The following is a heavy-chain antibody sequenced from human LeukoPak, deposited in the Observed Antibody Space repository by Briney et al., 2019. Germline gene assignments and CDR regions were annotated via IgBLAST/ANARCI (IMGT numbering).Heavy chain of an antibody. CDR1: GYTFTSYY. V-gene: IGHV1-46*01. D-gene: IGHD3-22*01. CDR3: ARGQLTYDSSGYYVAGWFDP. J-gene: IGHJ5*02. CDR2: INPSGGST. Sequence: ASVKVSCKASGYTFTSYYMHWVRQAPGQGLEWMGIINPSGGSTSYAQKFQGRVTTTRDTSTSTVYMELSSLRSEDTAVYYCARGQLTYDSSGYYVAGWFDPWGQGTLVTVSS.